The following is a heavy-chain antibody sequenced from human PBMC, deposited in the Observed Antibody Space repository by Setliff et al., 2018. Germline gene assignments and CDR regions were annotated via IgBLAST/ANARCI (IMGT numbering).Heavy chain of an antibody. D-gene: IGHD6-19*01. CDR2: ISPYNGDT. CDR1: GYIFNTFG. V-gene: IGHV1-18*01. Sequence: ASVKVSCKASGYIFNTFGISWVRRAPGQGLEWIGWISPYNGDTKYAQKFQGRVTVTTDTPTSTGYLELRSLTSDDTAVYYCARSPPNRGSGSGWYGDFWGQGTRVTVSS. J-gene: IGHJ4*02. CDR3: ARSPPNRGSGSGWYGDF.